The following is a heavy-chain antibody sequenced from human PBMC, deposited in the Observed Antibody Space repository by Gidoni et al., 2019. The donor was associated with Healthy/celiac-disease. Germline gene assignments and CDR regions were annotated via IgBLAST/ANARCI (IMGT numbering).Heavy chain of an antibody. D-gene: IGHD6-19*01. Sequence: EVQLVESGGGLVQPGRSLRLSCAASGFTFDDYAMHWIRQAPGKGLEWVSGISWNSGSIGYADSVKGRFTISRDNAKNSLYLQMNSLRAEDTALYYCAKDIVPIAVAVWSNAFDIWGQGTMVTVSS. J-gene: IGHJ3*02. CDR1: GFTFDDYA. CDR3: AKDIVPIAVAVWSNAFDI. CDR2: ISWNSGSI. V-gene: IGHV3-9*01.